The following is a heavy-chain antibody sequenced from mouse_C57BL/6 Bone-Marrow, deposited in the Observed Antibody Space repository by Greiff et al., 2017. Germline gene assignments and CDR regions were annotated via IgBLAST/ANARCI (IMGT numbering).Heavy chain of an antibody. CDR1: GYTFTSYW. Sequence: QVQLQQPGAELVMPGASVKLSCKASGYTFTSYWMHWVKQRPGQGLEWIGEIDPSDSYTNYNQKFKGKSTLTVDKSSSTAYMQLSSLTSEDSAVYYCAKGENYGYDQAWFAYWGQGTLVTDSA. CDR2: IDPSDSYT. V-gene: IGHV1-69*01. D-gene: IGHD2-2*01. J-gene: IGHJ3*01. CDR3: AKGENYGYDQAWFAY.